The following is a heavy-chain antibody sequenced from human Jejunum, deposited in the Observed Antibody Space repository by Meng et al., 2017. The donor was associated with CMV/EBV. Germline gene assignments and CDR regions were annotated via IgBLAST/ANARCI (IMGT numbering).Heavy chain of an antibody. CDR2: ISCNGST. D-gene: IGHD3-22*01. CDR1: SFTNSGNYY. CDR3: VSFYYDRSGHNWFDP. V-gene: IGHV4-30-4*08. J-gene: IGHJ5*02. Sequence: SFTNSGNYYWGWVRQAPGKGLEWIGYISCNGSTSYSPSLKTRIDMSIDTSKAQFSLKMSSVTAADTAVYYCVSFYYDRSGHNWFDPWGRGTLVTVSS.